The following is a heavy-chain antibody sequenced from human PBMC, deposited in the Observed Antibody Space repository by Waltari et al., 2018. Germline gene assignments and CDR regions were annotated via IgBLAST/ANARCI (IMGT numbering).Heavy chain of an antibody. V-gene: IGHV3-23*04. D-gene: IGHD6-6*01. Sequence: EVQVVESGGGLVQPGGSLRLSCAGSGVTFRLSSMSWGRQAPGKGLEWFSAISGSGGSTYYAASVTGRFTISRDNSKNTLYLQMYSLRAEDTAVYYCASLGGSSSIWAFDYWGQGTLVTVSS. CDR3: ASLGGSSSIWAFDY. CDR1: GVTFRLSS. J-gene: IGHJ4*02. CDR2: ISGSGGST.